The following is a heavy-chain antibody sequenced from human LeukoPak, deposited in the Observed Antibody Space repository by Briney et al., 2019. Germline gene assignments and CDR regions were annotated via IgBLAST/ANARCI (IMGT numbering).Heavy chain of an antibody. CDR3: ASAQYDSSGHVVAFDI. V-gene: IGHV1-8*01. Sequence: ASVKVSCKASGYTFTSYDINWVRQATGQGLEWMGWMNPNSGNTGYAQKFQGRVTMTRNTSISAAYMALSSLRSEDTAVYYCASAQYDSSGHVVAFDIWGQGTMVTVSS. J-gene: IGHJ3*02. D-gene: IGHD3-22*01. CDR2: MNPNSGNT. CDR1: GYTFTSYD.